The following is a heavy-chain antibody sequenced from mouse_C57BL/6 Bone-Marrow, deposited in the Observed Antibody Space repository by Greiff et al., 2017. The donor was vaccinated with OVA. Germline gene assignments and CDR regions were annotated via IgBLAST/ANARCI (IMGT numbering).Heavy chain of an antibody. CDR2: ISSGGSYT. D-gene: IGHD1-1*01. Sequence: EVQLQESGGDLVKPGGSLKLSCAASGFTFSSYGMSWVRQTPDKRLEWVATISSGGSYTYYPDSVKGRFTISRDNAKNTLYLQMSGLKSEDTAMYYCARDYYGSSFDYWGQGTTLTVSS. V-gene: IGHV5-6*01. J-gene: IGHJ2*01. CDR3: ARDYYGSSFDY. CDR1: GFTFSSYG.